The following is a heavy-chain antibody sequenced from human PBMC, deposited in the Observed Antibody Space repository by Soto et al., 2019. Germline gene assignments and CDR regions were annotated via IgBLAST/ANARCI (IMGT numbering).Heavy chain of an antibody. Sequence: QVQLVQSGAEVKTPGSSVKVSCKVSGGTFSSYPISWVRRAPGQGLEWMGGIVPIFRRTDYAQKFQGRVTITADESTSTAHMELSSLRSDDTAVYYCAKVDGYAGTSGWLDYWGQGTPVIVAP. D-gene: IGHD6-19*01. CDR1: GGTFSSYP. V-gene: IGHV1-69*12. CDR2: IVPIFRRT. J-gene: IGHJ4*02. CDR3: AKVDGYAGTSGWLDY.